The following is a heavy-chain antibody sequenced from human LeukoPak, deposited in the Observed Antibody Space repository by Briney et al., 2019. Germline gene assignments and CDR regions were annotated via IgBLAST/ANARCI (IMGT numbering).Heavy chain of an antibody. CDR1: GGSFSGYY. J-gene: IGHJ4*02. CDR2: INHSGST. D-gene: IGHD6-13*01. CDR3: ARGVAAAGTSFDY. Sequence: PSETLSLTCAVYGGSFSGYYWSWIRQPPGKGLEWIGEINHSGSTNYNPSLKSRVTISVETSKNQFSLKLSSVTAADTAVYYCARGVAAAGTSFDYWGQGTLVTVSS. V-gene: IGHV4-34*01.